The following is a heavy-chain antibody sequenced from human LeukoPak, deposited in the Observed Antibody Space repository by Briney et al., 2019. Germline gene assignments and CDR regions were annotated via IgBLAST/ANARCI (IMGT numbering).Heavy chain of an antibody. CDR3: VRDRTVSTILDY. J-gene: IGHJ4*02. Sequence: GGSLRLSCVGSGFTFNDYWIHWVRQAPGKGLVWVSAIKTDGSAMQYADSVKGRFAISRDNARNTVYLQMNSLRDEDTAVYYCVRDRTVSTILDYWGQGTLVTVSS. V-gene: IGHV3-74*03. D-gene: IGHD5/OR15-5a*01. CDR2: IKTDGSAM. CDR1: GFTFNDYW.